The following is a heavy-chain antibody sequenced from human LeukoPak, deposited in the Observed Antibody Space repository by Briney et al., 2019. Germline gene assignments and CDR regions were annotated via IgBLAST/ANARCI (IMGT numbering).Heavy chain of an antibody. CDR3: ARDRLYGDPIDY. CDR2: INPNSGGT. D-gene: IGHD4-17*01. CDR1: GYTFTGYY. J-gene: IGHJ4*02. Sequence: ASVKVCCKASGYTFTGYYMHWVRQAPGQGLEWMGWINPNSGGTNYAQKFQGRVTMTRDTSITTAYMELSRLRSDDTAVYYCARDRLYGDPIDYWGQGTLVTVSS. V-gene: IGHV1-2*02.